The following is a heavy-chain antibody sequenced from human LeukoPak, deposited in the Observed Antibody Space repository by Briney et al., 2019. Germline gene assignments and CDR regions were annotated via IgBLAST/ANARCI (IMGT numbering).Heavy chain of an antibody. CDR3: AKDRAAGDSFDY. D-gene: IGHD6-13*01. CDR2: ISGSGGST. V-gene: IGHV3-23*01. J-gene: IGHJ4*02. Sequence: PGGSLRLSCAASRFTFSSYAMSWVRQAPGKGLEWVSAISGSGGSTYYADSVKGRFTISRDNSKNTLYLQMNSLRAEDTAVYYCAKDRAAGDSFDYWGQGTLVTVSS. CDR1: RFTFSSYA.